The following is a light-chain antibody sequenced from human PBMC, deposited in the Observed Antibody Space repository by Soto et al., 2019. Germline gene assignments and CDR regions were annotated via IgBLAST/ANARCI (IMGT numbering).Light chain of an antibody. CDR2: GAS. J-gene: IGKJ1*01. CDR3: LQDYTYPRT. Sequence: AIQMTPSPSSLSASVGDSVTITCRASQGIRNDLGWYQVKPGTAPKLLIYGASTLQSGVPSRFSGSGSGTDFTLTINSLQPGDFATYYCLQDYTYPRTFGQGTRV. CDR1: QGIRND. V-gene: IGKV1-6*02.